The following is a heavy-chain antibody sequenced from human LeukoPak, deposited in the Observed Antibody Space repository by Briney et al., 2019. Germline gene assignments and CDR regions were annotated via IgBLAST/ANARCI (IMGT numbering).Heavy chain of an antibody. CDR3: ARGIGASGAKRWLQLNWFDP. CDR2: IYHSGST. D-gene: IGHD5-24*01. Sequence: SETLSLTCTVSGYSISSGYYWGWIRQPPGKGLEWIGSIYHSGSTYYNPSLKSRVTISVDTSKNQFSLKLSSVTAADTAVYYCARGIGASGAKRWLQLNWFDPWGQGTLVTVSS. CDR1: GYSISSGYY. V-gene: IGHV4-38-2*02. J-gene: IGHJ5*02.